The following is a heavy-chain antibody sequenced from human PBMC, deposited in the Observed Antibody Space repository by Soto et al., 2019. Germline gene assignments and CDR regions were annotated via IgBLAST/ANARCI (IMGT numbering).Heavy chain of an antibody. J-gene: IGHJ4*02. V-gene: IGHV3-23*01. CDR3: AKDRQPDGLWSFDH. CDR2: LYGNGGGI. D-gene: IGHD2-8*01. CDR1: GFTFRTYA. Sequence: EVQLLESGGDLVQPGGSLRLSCAASGFTFRTYAMSWVRQAPGKGLEWVSGLYGNGGGITYADSVKGRFTISRDNSNNMLYLQMHSLRAEDTAVYYCAKDRQPDGLWSFDHWGQGTLVTVSS.